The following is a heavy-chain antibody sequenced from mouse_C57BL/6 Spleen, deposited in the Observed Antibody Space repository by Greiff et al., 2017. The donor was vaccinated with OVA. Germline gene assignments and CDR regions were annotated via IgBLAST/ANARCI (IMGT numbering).Heavy chain of an antibody. CDR2: ISSGGSYT. D-gene: IGHD2-5*01. CDR3: ASPLYSNYERDYAMDY. CDR1: GFTFSSYG. V-gene: IGHV5-6*01. Sequence: EVMLVESGGDLVKPGGSLKLSCAASGFTFSSYGMSWVRQTPDKRLEWVATISSGGSYTYYPDSVKGRFTISRDNAKNTLYLQMSSLKSEDTAMYYCASPLYSNYERDYAMDYWGQGTSVTVSS. J-gene: IGHJ4*01.